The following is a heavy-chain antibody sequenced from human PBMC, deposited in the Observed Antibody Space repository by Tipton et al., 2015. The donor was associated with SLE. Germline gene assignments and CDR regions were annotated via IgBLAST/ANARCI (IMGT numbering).Heavy chain of an antibody. V-gene: IGHV4-39*07. CDR3: ASDQTYSSSWRYYYYGMDV. D-gene: IGHD6-13*01. CDR1: GGSVSSGSYY. Sequence: TLFLTCTVSGGSVSSGSYYWAWIRQPPGKGPEWIGTIYYSGSTYYNPSLKSRVTISVDTSKNQFSLKLSSVTAADTAVYYCASDQTYSSSWRYYYYGMDVWGQGTTVTVSS. J-gene: IGHJ6*02. CDR2: IYYSGST.